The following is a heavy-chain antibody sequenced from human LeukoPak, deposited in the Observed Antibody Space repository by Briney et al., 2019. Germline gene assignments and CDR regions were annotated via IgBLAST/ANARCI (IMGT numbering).Heavy chain of an antibody. D-gene: IGHD6-19*01. CDR3: ARSMGGWRERGFDY. CDR2: ISAYNGNT. Sequence: ASVKVSCKASGGTFSGYAISWVRQAPGQGLEWMGWISAYNGNTNYAQKLQGRVTMTTDTSTSTAYMELRSLRSDDTAVYYCARSMGGWRERGFDYWGQGTLVTVSS. J-gene: IGHJ4*02. CDR1: GGTFSGYA. V-gene: IGHV1-18*01.